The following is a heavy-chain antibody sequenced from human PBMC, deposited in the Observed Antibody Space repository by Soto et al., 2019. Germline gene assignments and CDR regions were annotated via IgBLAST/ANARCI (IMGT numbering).Heavy chain of an antibody. CDR1: GGSISSYY. V-gene: IGHV4-59*01. D-gene: IGHD3-3*01. CDR2: IYYSGST. CDR3: ARVGVRGWLLYDP. J-gene: IGHJ5*02. Sequence: QVQLQESGPGLVKPSETLSLTCTVSGGSISSYYWSWIRQPPGKGLEWIGYIYYSGSTNYNPSLKCRVTISVYTSTNQFAQKLSAVTAADAAVYYGARVGVRGWLLYDPWGQGTLVTVSS.